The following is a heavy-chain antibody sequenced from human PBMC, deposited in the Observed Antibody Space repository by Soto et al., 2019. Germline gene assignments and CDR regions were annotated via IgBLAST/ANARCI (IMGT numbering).Heavy chain of an antibody. Sequence: QVQLQQWGAGLLKPSETLSLTCAVYGGSFSDFYWTWIRQPPGKGLEWIGEINHSGSTNYNPSLKSRVAISVDTSKNQFSLNLPSAPAADTAVYYCGPRGAVADPRGYWGQGTLVTVSS. CDR1: GGSFSDFY. D-gene: IGHD6-19*01. V-gene: IGHV4-34*01. CDR3: GPRGAVADPRGY. J-gene: IGHJ4*02. CDR2: INHSGST.